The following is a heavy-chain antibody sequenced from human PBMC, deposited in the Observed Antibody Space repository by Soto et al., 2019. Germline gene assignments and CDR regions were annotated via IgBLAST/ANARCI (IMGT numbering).Heavy chain of an antibody. Sequence: EVQLVESGGGLVQPGGSLRLSCAASGFTFSSYDMHWVRQATGKGLEWVSAIGTAGDTYYPGSVKGRFTISRENAKNSLYLQMNSLRAGDTAVYYCARSDDYGDYGVWGQGTLVTVSS. V-gene: IGHV3-13*01. CDR1: GFTFSSYD. CDR3: ARSDDYGDYGV. J-gene: IGHJ4*02. D-gene: IGHD4-17*01. CDR2: IGTAGDT.